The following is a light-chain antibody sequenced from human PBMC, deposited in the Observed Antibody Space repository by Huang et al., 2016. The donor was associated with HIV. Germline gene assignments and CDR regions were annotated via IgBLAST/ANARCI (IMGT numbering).Light chain of an antibody. V-gene: IGKV2-30*01. CDR1: ESLVYSDGNTY. CDR2: KVS. CDR3: MQGSHWPPT. Sequence: DVVMTQSPLSLPVTLGQPASISCRSSESLVYSDGNTYLNWFQQRTGQSPRSLIDKVSIRDAGVPDRSSGSGSGTNFTLKISRVEAEDVGIYYCMQGSHWPPTFGPGTKVDFK. J-gene: IGKJ3*01.